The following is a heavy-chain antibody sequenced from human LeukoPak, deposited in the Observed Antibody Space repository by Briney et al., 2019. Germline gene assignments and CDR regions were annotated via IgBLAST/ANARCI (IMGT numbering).Heavy chain of an antibody. CDR3: AKGELSITGTTYAFDI. D-gene: IGHD1-7*01. CDR2: TYYRSKWYN. Sequence: TLSLTCAISGDSVSSNSAAWNWIRQSPSRGLEWLGRTYYRSKWYNDYAVSVKSRITINPDTSKNQFSLQLNSVTPEDTAVSYCAKGELSITGTTYAFDIWGQGTMVTVSS. CDR1: GDSVSSNSAA. V-gene: IGHV6-1*01. J-gene: IGHJ3*02.